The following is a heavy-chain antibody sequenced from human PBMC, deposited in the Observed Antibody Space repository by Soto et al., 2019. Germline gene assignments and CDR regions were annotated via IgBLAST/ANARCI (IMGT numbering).Heavy chain of an antibody. D-gene: IGHD6-13*01. CDR1: GYFFAGYW. CDR2: IYPDNSNT. V-gene: IGHV5-51*01. CDR3: ARQGAAVPTVPLIWFDP. J-gene: IGHJ5*02. Sequence: VQLVQSGTEVKKPGESLKISCKGSGYFFAGYWIAWVRQMPGKGLEWMGIIYPDNSNTKYSRSFQGQVTISADKSSSTAYLQWSSLKASDTAMYYCARQGAAVPTVPLIWFDPWGQGTLVTVSS.